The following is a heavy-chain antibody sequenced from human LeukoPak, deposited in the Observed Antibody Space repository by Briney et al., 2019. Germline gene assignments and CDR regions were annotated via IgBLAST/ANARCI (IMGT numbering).Heavy chain of an antibody. Sequence: GASVKVSCKASGYTFTSYAISWVRQAPGQGLEWMGRIIPILGIANYAQKFQGRVTITADKSTSTAYMELSSLRSEDTAVYYCARAVTMVRGYYYGMDVWGQGTTVTVSS. CDR3: ARAVTMVRGYYYGMDV. V-gene: IGHV1-69*04. CDR2: IIPILGIA. CDR1: GYTFTSYA. D-gene: IGHD3-10*01. J-gene: IGHJ6*02.